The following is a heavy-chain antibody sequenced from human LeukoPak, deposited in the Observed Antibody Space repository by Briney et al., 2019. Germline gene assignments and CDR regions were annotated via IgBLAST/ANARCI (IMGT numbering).Heavy chain of an antibody. D-gene: IGHD6-13*01. CDR3: AKAASSSWPSYYYGMDV. CDR2: ISGSSSTI. Sequence: GGSLRLSCAASGFTFSGYSMNWVRLAPGKGLEWVAYISGSSSTIYYADSVKGRFTISKDNSKNTVYLQMSSLRVDDTAVYYCAKAASSSWPSYYYGMDVWGQGTTVTVSS. V-gene: IGHV3-48*01. J-gene: IGHJ6*02. CDR1: GFTFSGYS.